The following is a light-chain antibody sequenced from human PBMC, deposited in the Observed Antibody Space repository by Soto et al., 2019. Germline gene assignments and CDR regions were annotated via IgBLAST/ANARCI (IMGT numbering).Light chain of an antibody. V-gene: IGKV1-39*01. Sequence: DIQMTQSPSTLSGSVGDRVTITCRASQTISSWLAWYQQKPGKAPKLLIYAASGLHSGVPARFSGSGSGTDFTLTISSLQPEDFATYYCQQSYGAPPTFGQGTKVEIK. CDR1: QTISSW. J-gene: IGKJ2*01. CDR2: AAS. CDR3: QQSYGAPPT.